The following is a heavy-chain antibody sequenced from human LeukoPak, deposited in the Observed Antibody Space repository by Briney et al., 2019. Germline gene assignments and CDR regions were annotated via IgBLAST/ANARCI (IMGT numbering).Heavy chain of an antibody. CDR1: GITFDNAW. D-gene: IGHD2-2*01. CDR2: IKSRTDGGTT. J-gene: IGHJ6*02. Sequence: GGSLRLSCTASGITFDNAWMSWVRQAPGKGLEWVGRIKSRTDGGTTDYAAPVKGRFSVSRDDSKNTLYLQMSSLRSEDTAVYYCTRVNIVAVPAATQGYYNYYFGLDVWGPGTTVIVSS. V-gene: IGHV3-15*05. CDR3: TRVNIVAVPAATQGYYNYYFGLDV.